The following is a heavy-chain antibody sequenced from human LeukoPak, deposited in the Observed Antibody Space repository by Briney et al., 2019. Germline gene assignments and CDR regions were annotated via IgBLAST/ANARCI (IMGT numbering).Heavy chain of an antibody. J-gene: IGHJ4*02. Sequence: ASVKVSCKASGYTFTSYAMHWVRQAPGQRLGWMGWINAGNGNTKYSQKFQGRVTITRDTSASTAYMELSSLRSEDTAVYYCARVVRGVIISPSFDYWGQGTLVTVSS. CDR1: GYTFTSYA. CDR2: INAGNGNT. CDR3: ARVVRGVIISPSFDY. D-gene: IGHD3-10*01. V-gene: IGHV1-3*01.